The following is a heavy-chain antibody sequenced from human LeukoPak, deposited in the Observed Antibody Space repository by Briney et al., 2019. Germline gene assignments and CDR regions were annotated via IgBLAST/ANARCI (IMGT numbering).Heavy chain of an antibody. V-gene: IGHV4-34*01. D-gene: IGHD6-6*01. CDR3: ARVLRSKYSSSSSGSIDY. J-gene: IGHJ4*02. Sequence: KPSETLSLTCAVYGGSFSGYYWSWIRQPPGKGLEWIGEINHSGSTNYNPSLKSRVTISVDTSKNQFSLKPSSVTAADTAVYYCARVLRSKYSSSSSGSIDYWGQGTLVTVSS. CDR2: INHSGST. CDR1: GGSFSGYY.